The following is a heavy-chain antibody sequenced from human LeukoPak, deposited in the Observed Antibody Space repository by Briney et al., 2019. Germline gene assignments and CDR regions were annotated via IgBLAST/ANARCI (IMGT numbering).Heavy chain of an antibody. CDR1: GYTFTGYY. D-gene: IGHD2-2*01. CDR2: INPNSGGT. J-gene: IGHJ4*02. Sequence: ASVKVSCKASGYTFTGYYMHWVRQAPGQGLEWMGWINPNSGGTNYAQKFQGRVTMTRDASISTAYMELSRLRSDDTAVYYCAREVRCSSTSCHRENDYWGQGTLVTVSS. V-gene: IGHV1-2*02. CDR3: AREVRCSSTSCHRENDY.